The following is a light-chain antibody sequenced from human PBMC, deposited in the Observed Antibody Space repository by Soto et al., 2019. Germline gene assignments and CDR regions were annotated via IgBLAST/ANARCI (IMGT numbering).Light chain of an antibody. V-gene: IGLV1-51*02. CDR3: GTWDSSLSAWV. CDR1: SSNLGNNY. Sequence: QSVLTQPPSVSAAPGQKVTISCSGSSSNLGNNYVSWYQQLPGTAPKLLIYENNKRPSGIPDRFSGSKSGTSATLGSTGLQTGDEADYYCGTWDSSLSAWVFGGGTKLTVL. J-gene: IGLJ3*02. CDR2: ENN.